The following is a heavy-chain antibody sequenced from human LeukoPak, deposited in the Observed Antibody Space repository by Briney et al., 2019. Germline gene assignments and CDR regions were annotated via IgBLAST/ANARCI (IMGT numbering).Heavy chain of an antibody. CDR2: ISYSGST. Sequence: TSETLSLTCTVSGDSISSSSYYWGWIRQPPGKGLEWIGSISYSGSTYYNPSLKSRVTISVDTSKNQFALRVNSVTAADTAVYYCARVLAEMAAVWRDDVFGIWGQGTMVTVSS. J-gene: IGHJ3*02. CDR3: ARVLAEMAAVWRDDVFGI. D-gene: IGHD5-24*01. V-gene: IGHV4-39*06. CDR1: GDSISSSSYY.